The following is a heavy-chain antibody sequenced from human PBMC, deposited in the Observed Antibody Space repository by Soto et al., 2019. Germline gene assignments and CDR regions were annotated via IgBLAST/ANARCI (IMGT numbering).Heavy chain of an antibody. CDR3: ERDDASSGYSNAFDI. D-gene: IGHD3-22*01. Sequence: GGSLRLSCAASGFTVSSNYMSWVRQAPGKGLEWVSVIYSGGSTYYADYVKGRFTISRDNSKNTLYLQMNSLRAEDTAVYYCERDDASSGYSNAFDIWGQGTMVTVSS. V-gene: IGHV3-53*01. J-gene: IGHJ3*02. CDR2: IYSGGST. CDR1: GFTVSSNY.